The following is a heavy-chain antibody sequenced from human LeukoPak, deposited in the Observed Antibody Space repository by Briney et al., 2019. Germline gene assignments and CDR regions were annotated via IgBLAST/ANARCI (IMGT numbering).Heavy chain of an antibody. CDR3: AELGITMIGGV. J-gene: IGHJ6*04. Sequence: GGSLRLSCAASGFTVSSFEINWVRQPPGKGLEWVSYISSSGSSRFYADSVKGRFTISRDTAQNSLSLQMNSLGAEDTAVYYCAELGITMIGGVWGKGTTVTISS. CDR2: ISSSGSSR. V-gene: IGHV3-48*03. CDR1: GFTVSSFE. D-gene: IGHD3-10*02.